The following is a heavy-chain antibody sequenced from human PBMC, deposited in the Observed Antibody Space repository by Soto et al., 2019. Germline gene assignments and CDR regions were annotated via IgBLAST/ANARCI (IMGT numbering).Heavy chain of an antibody. D-gene: IGHD2-2*01. J-gene: IGHJ4*02. Sequence: QVQLVQSGAEVKKPGASVKVSCKASGYTFTSYGISWVRQAPGQGLEWMGWISAYNGNTNYAQKLQGRVTMTTDTSTSTAYMELSSLRSGETAVYYCARYHPGSRWSPFTASSCFGYWGQGTLVTVSS. V-gene: IGHV1-18*01. CDR2: ISAYNGNT. CDR1: GYTFTSYG. CDR3: ARYHPGSRWSPFTASSCFGY.